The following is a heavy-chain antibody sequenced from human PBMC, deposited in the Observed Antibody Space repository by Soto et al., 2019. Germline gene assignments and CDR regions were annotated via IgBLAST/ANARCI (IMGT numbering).Heavy chain of an antibody. CDR2: FNPSGLST. J-gene: IGHJ4*02. V-gene: IGHV1-46*01. CDR3: AKVTHRGPIAVAGPLGS. Sequence: QVHLVQSGAEVKKPGASVNVSCQASGSITNHHMHWVRQAPGQGHEWMGIFNPSGLSTTYAQKYRGRVTITRDTSTSTVYMELSSLTSEDTAVYFCAKVTHRGPIAVAGPLGSWGQGTLVIVSS. CDR1: GSITNHH. D-gene: IGHD6-19*01.